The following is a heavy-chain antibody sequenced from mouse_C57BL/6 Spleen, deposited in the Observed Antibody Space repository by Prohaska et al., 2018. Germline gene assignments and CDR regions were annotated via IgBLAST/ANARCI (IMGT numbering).Heavy chain of an antibody. J-gene: IGHJ2*01. CDR2: INPSNGGT. V-gene: IGHV1-53*01. Sequence: QRPRQGLEWIGNINPSNGGTNYNEKFKSKDTLTVDKSSSKAYIQLSSLTSEDSAVYYCAREGEIPWGQGTTLTVSS. CDR3: AREGEIP.